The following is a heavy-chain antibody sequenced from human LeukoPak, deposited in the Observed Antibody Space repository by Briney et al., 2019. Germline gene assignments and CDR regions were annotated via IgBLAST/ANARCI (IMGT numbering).Heavy chain of an antibody. D-gene: IGHD3-10*01. CDR1: GGSISNYY. CDR3: ARDGSGSYWYFDL. CDR2: IYSSGST. V-gene: IGHV4-59*12. Sequence: PSETLSLTCTVSGGSISNYYWSWIRQPPGKGLEWIGYIYSSGSTNYNPSLKGRVTISVDTSKNQFSLKLSSVTAADTAVYYCARDGSGSYWYFDLWGRGTLVTVSS. J-gene: IGHJ2*01.